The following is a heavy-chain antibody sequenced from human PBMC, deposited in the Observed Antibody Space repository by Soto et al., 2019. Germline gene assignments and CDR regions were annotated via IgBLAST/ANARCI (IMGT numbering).Heavy chain of an antibody. D-gene: IGHD2-15*01. CDR1: GFTFSSYA. CDR2: ISSNGGST. J-gene: IGHJ5*02. Sequence: EVQLVESGGGLVQPGGSLRLSCAASGFTFSSYAMHWVRQAPGKGLEYVSAISSNGGSTYYANSVKGRFTISRDNSKNTLYLQMGSLRAEDMAVYYCARGPSVVVAATPFFAFSWFDPWGQGTLVTVSS. V-gene: IGHV3-64*01. CDR3: ARGPSVVVAATPFFAFSWFDP.